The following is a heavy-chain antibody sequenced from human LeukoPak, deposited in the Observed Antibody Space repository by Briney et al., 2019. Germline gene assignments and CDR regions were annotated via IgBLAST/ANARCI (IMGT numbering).Heavy chain of an antibody. Sequence: SSETLSLTCAVYGGSFSGYYWSWIRQPPGKGLEWIGEINHSGSTNYNPSLKSRVTISVDTSKNQYSLKLSSVTAAATALYYCARGLRDLTTTPGWGQGTLVTVSS. CDR1: GGSFSGYY. J-gene: IGHJ4*02. D-gene: IGHD4-17*01. V-gene: IGHV4-34*01. CDR2: INHSGST. CDR3: ARGLRDLTTTPG.